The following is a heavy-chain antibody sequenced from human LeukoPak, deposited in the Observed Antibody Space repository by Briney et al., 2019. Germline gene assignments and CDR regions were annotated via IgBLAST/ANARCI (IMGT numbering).Heavy chain of an antibody. Sequence: GGSVKVSCKASGYTFTGYFIHWVRQAPGLGLEWMGWLNPNSGDTKFEHNFQGRVTLTRDTSISTAYMELSRLRSDDTAVYYCARGNYYDSSGYSPNLGYWGQGTLVTVSS. D-gene: IGHD3-22*01. J-gene: IGHJ4*02. CDR3: ARGNYYDSSGYSPNLGY. V-gene: IGHV1-2*02. CDR2: LNPNSGDT. CDR1: GYTFTGYF.